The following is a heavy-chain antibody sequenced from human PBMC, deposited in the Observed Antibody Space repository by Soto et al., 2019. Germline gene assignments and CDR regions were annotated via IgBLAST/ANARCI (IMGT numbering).Heavy chain of an antibody. CDR1: GGSFSGYY. V-gene: IGHV4-34*01. J-gene: IGHJ5*02. CDR3: ARLDILTGNNWFDP. D-gene: IGHD3-9*01. CDR2: INHSGST. Sequence: SETLSLTCAVYGGSFSGYYWSWIRQPPGKGLEWIGEINHSGSTNYNPSLKSRVTISVDTSKNQFSLKLSSVTAADTAVYYCARLDILTGNNWFDPWGQGTLVTV.